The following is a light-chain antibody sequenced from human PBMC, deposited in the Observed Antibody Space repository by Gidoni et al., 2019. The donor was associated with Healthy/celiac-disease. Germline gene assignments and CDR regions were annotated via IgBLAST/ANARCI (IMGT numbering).Light chain of an antibody. V-gene: IGLV2-23*02. CDR2: EVS. CDR1: SSDVGSYNL. CDR3: CSYAGSSTVV. J-gene: IGLJ2*01. Sequence: QSALTQPAPVSWSPGPSITISCTGTSSDVGSYNLVSWYQQHPGKAPKLMIYEVSKRPSGVSNRFSGSKSGNTASLTISGLQAEDEADYYCCSYAGSSTVVFGGGTKLTVL.